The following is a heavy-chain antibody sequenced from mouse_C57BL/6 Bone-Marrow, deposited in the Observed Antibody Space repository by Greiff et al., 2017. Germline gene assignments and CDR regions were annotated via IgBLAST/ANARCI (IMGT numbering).Heavy chain of an antibody. D-gene: IGHD3-2*02. CDR3: KGGTTAQEKFAY. V-gene: IGHV14-4*01. J-gene: IGHJ3*01. CDR1: GSNIKDAY. Sequence: EFQLQQSGAELVRPGASVKLSCTASGSNIKDAYMNWVKQRPEKGLEWIGWIDSENGDTENASKFQGKAIITADPSSNTAYLQLSSLTSEDTAVNYCKGGTTAQEKFAYWGQGTLVTVSA. CDR2: IDSENGDT.